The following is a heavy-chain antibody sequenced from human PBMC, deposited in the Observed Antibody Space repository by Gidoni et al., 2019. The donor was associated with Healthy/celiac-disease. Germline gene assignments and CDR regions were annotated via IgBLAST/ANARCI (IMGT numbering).Heavy chain of an antibody. J-gene: IGHJ3*02. Sequence: EVQLVESGGGLVKPGGFLRLSCAASGFTFSNAWMSWVRQAPGKGLEWVGRIKSKTDGGTTDYAAPVKGRFTISRDDSKNTLYLQMNSLKTEDTAVYYCTTDLGVYSSSWYLSDAFDIWGQGTMVTVSS. CDR2: IKSKTDGGTT. CDR3: TTDLGVYSSSWYLSDAFDI. D-gene: IGHD6-13*01. V-gene: IGHV3-15*01. CDR1: GFTFSNAW.